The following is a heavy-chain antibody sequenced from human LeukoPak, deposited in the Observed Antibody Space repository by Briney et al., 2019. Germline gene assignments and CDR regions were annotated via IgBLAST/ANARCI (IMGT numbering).Heavy chain of an antibody. CDR3: PRVASAGYRFGFDY. CDR2: IYHSRST. Sequence: SETLSLTCAVSGGSISSSNWWRWVRHPPGKGLEGSGDIYHSRSTNYNPSLKIRVTISIDKSKSQFSLKLSYVTDADTDVYYCPRVASAGYRFGFDYWGQGTLVTVSS. V-gene: IGHV4-4*02. J-gene: IGHJ4*02. CDR1: GGSISSSNW. D-gene: IGHD5-18*01.